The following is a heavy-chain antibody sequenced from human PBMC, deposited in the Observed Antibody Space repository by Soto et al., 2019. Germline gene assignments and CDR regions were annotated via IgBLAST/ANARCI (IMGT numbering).Heavy chain of an antibody. V-gene: IGHV1-69*01. Sequence: QVQLVQSGAEVKKPGSSVKVSCKASGGTFSSYAISWVRQAPGQGLEWMGGIIPIFGTANYAQKFQGRVTITADESTRTGYMELGSLRSEDTAVYYCAMKSCSGGSCYSGWFDPWGQGTRVTVSS. CDR2: IIPIFGTA. CDR1: GGTFSSYA. D-gene: IGHD2-15*01. CDR3: AMKSCSGGSCYSGWFDP. J-gene: IGHJ5*02.